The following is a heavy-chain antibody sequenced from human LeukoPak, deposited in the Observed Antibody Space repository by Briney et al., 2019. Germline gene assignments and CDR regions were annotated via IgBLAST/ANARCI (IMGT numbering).Heavy chain of an antibody. J-gene: IGHJ4*02. Sequence: AGGSLRLSCAASGFTVSSNYMSWVRQAPGKGLEWVSVIYSGGSTYYADSVKGRFTISRDNPKNTLYLQMNSLRAEDTAVYYCARARSLRFLEWLSDWGQGTLVTVSS. CDR2: IYSGGST. V-gene: IGHV3-66*01. D-gene: IGHD3-3*01. CDR1: GFTVSSNY. CDR3: ARARSLRFLEWLSD.